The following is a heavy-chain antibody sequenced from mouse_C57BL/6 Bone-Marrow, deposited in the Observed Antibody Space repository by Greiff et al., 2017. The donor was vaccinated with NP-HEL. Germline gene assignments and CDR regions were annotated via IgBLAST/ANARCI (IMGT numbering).Heavy chain of an antibody. CDR3: ARLGDYYDYDDWYFDV. Sequence: VKLVESGPELVKPGASVKISCKASGYAFSSSWMNWVKQRPGKGLEWIGRIYPGDGDTNYNGKFKGKATLTADKSSSTAYMQLSSLTSEDSAVYFCARLGDYYDYDDWYFDVWGTGTTVTVSS. J-gene: IGHJ1*03. D-gene: IGHD2-4*01. CDR2: IYPGDGDT. CDR1: GYAFSSSW. V-gene: IGHV1-82*01.